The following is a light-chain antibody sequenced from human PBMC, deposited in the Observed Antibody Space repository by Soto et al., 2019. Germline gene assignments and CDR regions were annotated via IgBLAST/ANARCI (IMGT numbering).Light chain of an antibody. Sequence: QSALTQPASVSGSPGQSITISCTGTSSDVGSYNFVSWYQQHPGKAPKVMIYEGSKRPSGVSNRFCGSKSGNTASLTISGLQAEDEADYYCCSYAGSSTWVFGTGTKLTVL. CDR3: CSYAGSSTWV. V-gene: IGLV2-23*01. CDR1: SSDVGSYNF. CDR2: EGS. J-gene: IGLJ1*01.